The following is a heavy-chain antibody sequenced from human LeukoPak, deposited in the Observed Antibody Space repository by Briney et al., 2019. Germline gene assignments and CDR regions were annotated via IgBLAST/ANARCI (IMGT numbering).Heavy chain of an antibody. CDR1: GFTFSDYY. J-gene: IGHJ4*02. Sequence: GGSLRLSCAASGFTFSDYYMSWVRQAPGKGLECVSNISSSGNTTYHADSLKGRFTISRDNAKNSLYLQMSSLRAEDTAVYYCARGGGSSWYFDYWGQGTLVTVSS. CDR2: ISSSGNTT. CDR3: ARGGGSSWYFDY. V-gene: IGHV3-11*04. D-gene: IGHD6-13*01.